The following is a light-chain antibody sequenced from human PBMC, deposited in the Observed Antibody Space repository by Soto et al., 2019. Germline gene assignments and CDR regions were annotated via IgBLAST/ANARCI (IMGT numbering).Light chain of an antibody. CDR2: DAS. J-gene: IGKJ5*01. Sequence: EIVLTQSPATLSLSPWERATLSCWASQSVSSYLAWYQQKPGQAPRLLIYDASNRATGIPARFSGSGSGTDFTLSISSLEPEDFAVYYCQQRSNWPPITFGQGTRLEIK. V-gene: IGKV3-11*01. CDR3: QQRSNWPPIT. CDR1: QSVSSY.